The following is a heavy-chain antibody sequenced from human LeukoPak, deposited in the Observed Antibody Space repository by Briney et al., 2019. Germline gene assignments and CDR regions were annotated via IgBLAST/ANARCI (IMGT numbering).Heavy chain of an antibody. V-gene: IGHV1-69*13. CDR2: IIPIFGTA. CDR1: GGTFSSYA. CDR3: ARGPGEYSYGFGNFDY. D-gene: IGHD5-18*01. Sequence: ASVKVSCKASGGTFSSYAISWVRQAPGQGLEWMGGIIPIFGTANYAQKFQGRVTITADESTSTAYMELSSPRSEDTAVYYCARGPGEYSYGFGNFDYWGQGTLVTVSS. J-gene: IGHJ4*02.